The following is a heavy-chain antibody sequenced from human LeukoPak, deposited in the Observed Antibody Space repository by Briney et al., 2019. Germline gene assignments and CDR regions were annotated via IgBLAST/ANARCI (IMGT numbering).Heavy chain of an antibody. CDR3: ARDGDCSGGSCYSDY. CDR2: ISSSSSTI. V-gene: IGHV3-48*01. J-gene: IGHJ4*02. D-gene: IGHD2-15*01. Sequence: GGSLRLSCAASGFTFSSYSMNWVRQAPGKGLEWVSYISSSSSTIYYADSVKGRFTISRDNAKNSLYLQMNSLRAEDTAVYYCARDGDCSGGSCYSDYWGQGTLVTVSS. CDR1: GFTFSSYS.